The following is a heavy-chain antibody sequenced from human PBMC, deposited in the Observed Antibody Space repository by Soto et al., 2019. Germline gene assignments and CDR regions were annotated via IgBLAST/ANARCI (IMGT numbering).Heavy chain of an antibody. Sequence: GGSLRLSCAASGFTFSDYYMSWIRQAPGKGLEWVSYISSSSSYTNYADSVKGRFTISRDNAKNSLYLQMNSLRAEDTAVYYCASIWFGELLPFDYWGREPWSPSPQ. D-gene: IGHD3-10*01. CDR2: ISSSSSYT. CDR1: GFTFSDYY. J-gene: IGHJ4*02. CDR3: ASIWFGELLPFDY. V-gene: IGHV3-11*06.